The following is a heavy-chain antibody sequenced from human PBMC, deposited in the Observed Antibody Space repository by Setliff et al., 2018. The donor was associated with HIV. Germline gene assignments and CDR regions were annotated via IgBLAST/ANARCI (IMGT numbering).Heavy chain of an antibody. J-gene: IGHJ4*02. CDR3: SRQRVTAIWGADFY. Sequence: ASVKVSCKASGYTFTSYAMNWVRQAPGQGLEWMGWINTNTGNPTYAQGFTGRFVFSLDTSVSIGYLQMNSLKTEDTAVYYCSRQRVTAIWGADFYWGQGTLVTVSS. V-gene: IGHV7-4-1*04. D-gene: IGHD2-21*02. CDR1: GYTFTSYA. CDR2: INTNTGNP.